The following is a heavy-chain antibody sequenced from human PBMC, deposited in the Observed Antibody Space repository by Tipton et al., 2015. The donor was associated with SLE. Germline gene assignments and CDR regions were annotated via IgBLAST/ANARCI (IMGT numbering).Heavy chain of an antibody. CDR2: IYYSGNT. D-gene: IGHD3-22*01. J-gene: IGHJ3*02. CDR1: GGSFSGYY. Sequence: TLSLTCAVDGGSFSGYYWNWLRQPPGKGLEWIGGIYYSGNTYYNPSLKSRVTISLDRSTDQVSLHLDAVTAADTAVYYCARESRYYESTSYSDAFDIWGRGTTVVVSS. V-gene: IGHV4-34*01. CDR3: ARESRYYESTSYSDAFDI.